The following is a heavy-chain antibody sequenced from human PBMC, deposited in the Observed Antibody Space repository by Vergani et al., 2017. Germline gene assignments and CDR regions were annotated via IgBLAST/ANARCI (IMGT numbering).Heavy chain of an antibody. CDR1: GFTFSSYA. V-gene: IGHV3-23*01. CDR3: ARDRVDIVATTTYYYYYYGMDV. Sequence: EVQLLESGGGLVQPGGSLRLSCAASGFTFSSYAMSWVRQVPGKGLEWVSGISGSGGNTYYANSVKGRFTISRDNSKNTLYLQMNSLRADDTAVYYCARDRVDIVATTTYYYYYYGMDVWGQGP. CDR2: ISGSGGNT. D-gene: IGHD5-12*01. J-gene: IGHJ6*02.